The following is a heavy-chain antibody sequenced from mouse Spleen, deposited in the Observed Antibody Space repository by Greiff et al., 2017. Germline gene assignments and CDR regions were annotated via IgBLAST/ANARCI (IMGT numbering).Heavy chain of an antibody. CDR2: ISNGGGST. D-gene: IGHD3-1*01. CDR1: GFTFSDYY. Sequence: EVHLVESGGGLVQPGGSLKLSCATSGFTFSDYYMYWVRQTPEKRLEWVAYISNGGGSTYYPDTVKGRFTISRDNAKNTLYLQMSRLKSEDSAMYYCARPGLQGYAMDYWGQGTSVTVSS. J-gene: IGHJ4*01. V-gene: IGHV5-12*02. CDR3: ARPGLQGYAMDY.